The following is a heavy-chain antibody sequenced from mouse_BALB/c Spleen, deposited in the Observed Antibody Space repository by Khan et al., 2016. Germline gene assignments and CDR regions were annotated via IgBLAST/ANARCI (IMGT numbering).Heavy chain of an antibody. CDR2: ISCYNGAT. J-gene: IGHJ2*01. D-gene: IGHD2-9*01. V-gene: IGHV1S34*01. Sequence: LVKTGTSVKISCKASGYSFTGYYMHWVKQSHGKSLEWIGYISCYNGATTYNQKFKGKATFTIDTSSSTAYMHFNSLTSEDSAVYYCARPYYGYDEGYYFAYWGQGTTLTVSS. CDR3: ARPYYGYDEGYYFAY. CDR1: GYSFTGYY.